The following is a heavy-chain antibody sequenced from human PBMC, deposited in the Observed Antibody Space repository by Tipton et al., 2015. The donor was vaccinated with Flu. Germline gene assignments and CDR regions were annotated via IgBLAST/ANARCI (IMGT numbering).Heavy chain of an antibody. CDR3: ARGRGYSYGYYPS. CDR1: GGSISSGSYY. V-gene: IGHV4-61*02. J-gene: IGHJ4*02. Sequence: GLVKPSQTLSLTCTVSGGSISSGSYYWSWIRQPAGKGLEWNGRIYTSGSTNYNPSLKSRVTISVDTSKNQFSLKLSSVTAADTAMYYCARGRGYSYGYYPSWGQGTLVTVSS. CDR2: IYTSGST. D-gene: IGHD5-18*01.